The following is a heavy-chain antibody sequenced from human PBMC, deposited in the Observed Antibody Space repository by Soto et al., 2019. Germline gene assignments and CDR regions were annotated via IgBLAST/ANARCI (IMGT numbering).Heavy chain of an antibody. CDR3: AKDPGVAVAKSYFDY. Sequence: EVQLLESGGGLVQPGGSLRLSCAASGFTFSSYAMSWVRLAPGKGLEWVSAISSSGGSTYYADSVKGRFTISRDNSKNTLYLQMNSLRAEDTAVYYCAKDPGVAVAKSYFDYWGQGTLVTVSS. CDR2: ISSSGGST. D-gene: IGHD6-19*01. V-gene: IGHV3-23*01. CDR1: GFTFSSYA. J-gene: IGHJ4*02.